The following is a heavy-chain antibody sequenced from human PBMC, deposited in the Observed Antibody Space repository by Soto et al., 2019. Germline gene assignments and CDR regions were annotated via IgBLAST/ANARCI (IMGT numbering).Heavy chain of an antibody. CDR1: GYTFTSYC. CDR3: ARDPRIATIIWFDP. Sequence: ASVKVSCKGSGYTFTSYCISWVRQAPGQGLEWMGWISAHNGNTKYAQKLQGRVTMTTDTSTSTAYMELRSLRSDDTAVYYCARDPRIATIIWFDPWGQGTLVTVSS. D-gene: IGHD6-13*01. J-gene: IGHJ5*02. V-gene: IGHV1-18*01. CDR2: ISAHNGNT.